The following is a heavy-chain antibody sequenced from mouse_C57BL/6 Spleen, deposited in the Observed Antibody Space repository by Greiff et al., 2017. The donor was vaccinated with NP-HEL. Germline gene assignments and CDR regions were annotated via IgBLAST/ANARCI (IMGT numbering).Heavy chain of an antibody. CDR3: ARWDSNWFAY. V-gene: IGHV1-81*01. J-gene: IGHJ3*01. CDR1: GYTFTSYG. Sequence: QVQLKQSGAELARPGASVKLSCKASGYTFTSYGISWVKQRTGQGLEWIGEIYPRSGNTYYNEKFKGKATLTADKSSSTAYMELRSLTSEDSAVYFCARWDSNWFAYWGQGTLVTVSA. CDR2: IYPRSGNT. D-gene: IGHD2-5*01.